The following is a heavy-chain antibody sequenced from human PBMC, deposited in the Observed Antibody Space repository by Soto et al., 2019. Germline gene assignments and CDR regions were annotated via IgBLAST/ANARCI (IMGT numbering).Heavy chain of an antibody. CDR1: GGALTCGGYS. Sequence: PSETLSLTCTVSGGALTCGGYSWSWIRQSPGKGLEWLGYIGHLETTNYNPSFKSRLSLSIDRTRNQFSLSLSSMTAADKDVYYCDRGGGYASFDFWGQGIQVTVSS. CDR3: DRGGGYASFDF. CDR2: IGHLETT. D-gene: IGHD2-15*01. V-gene: IGHV4-30-2*06. J-gene: IGHJ4*02.